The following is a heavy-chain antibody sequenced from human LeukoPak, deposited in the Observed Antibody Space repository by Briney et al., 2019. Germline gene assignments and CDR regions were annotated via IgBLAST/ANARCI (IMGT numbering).Heavy chain of an antibody. J-gene: IGHJ5*02. D-gene: IGHD1-26*01. CDR3: AKGPYSGSYYNWFDP. Sequence: GGSLRLSCAASGFTFDDYAMHWVRQAPGKGLEWVSGISWNSGSIGYADSVKGRFTISRDNAKNSLYLQMNSLRAEDTALYYCAKGPYSGSYYNWFDPWGQGTLVTVSS. CDR1: GFTFDDYA. V-gene: IGHV3-9*01. CDR2: ISWNSGSI.